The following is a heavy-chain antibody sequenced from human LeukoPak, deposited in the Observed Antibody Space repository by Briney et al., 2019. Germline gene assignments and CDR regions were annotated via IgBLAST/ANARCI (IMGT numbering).Heavy chain of an antibody. D-gene: IGHD1-14*01. V-gene: IGHV4-59*01. CDR1: GGSISSYY. J-gene: IGHJ6*03. Sequence: SETLSLTCTVSGGSISSYYWSWIRQPPGKGLEWIGYIYYSGSTNYNPSLKSRVTMSVDTSKNQFSLKLSSVTAADTAVYYCARNRDYYYYYMDVWGEGTTVTVSS. CDR3: ARNRDYYYYYMDV. CDR2: IYYSGST.